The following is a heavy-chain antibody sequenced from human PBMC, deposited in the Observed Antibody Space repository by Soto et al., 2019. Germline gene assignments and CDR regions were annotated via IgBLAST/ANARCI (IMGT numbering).Heavy chain of an antibody. Sequence: GGSLRLSCAASGFTFSSYSMNWVRQAPGKGLEWVSSISSSSSYIYYADSVKGRFTVSRDNTQNSLFLLMNSLRSEDTAVYYCARVWARYYDSSGPAGYWGQGTLVTVSS. CDR2: ISSSSSYI. CDR1: GFTFSSYS. CDR3: ARVWARYYDSSGPAGY. J-gene: IGHJ4*02. V-gene: IGHV3-21*01. D-gene: IGHD3-22*01.